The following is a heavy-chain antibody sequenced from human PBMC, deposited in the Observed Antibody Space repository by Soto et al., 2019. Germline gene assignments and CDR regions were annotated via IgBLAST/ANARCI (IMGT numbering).Heavy chain of an antibody. D-gene: IGHD7-27*01. Sequence: SLRLSCAASGFTFSTYWMSWVRQAPGKGLEWVANIKQEGSERYLVDSVKGRFTISRDNAKNSLYLQMNSLRADDTAVYYCARVTSLAGDYWGQGTLVTVSS. V-gene: IGHV3-7*01. J-gene: IGHJ4*02. CDR2: IKQEGSER. CDR1: GFTFSTYW. CDR3: ARVTSLAGDY.